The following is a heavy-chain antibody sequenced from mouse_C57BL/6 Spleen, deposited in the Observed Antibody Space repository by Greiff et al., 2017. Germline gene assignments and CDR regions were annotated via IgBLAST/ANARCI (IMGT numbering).Heavy chain of an antibody. D-gene: IGHD1-1*01. V-gene: IGHV5-6*01. CDR2: ISSGGSYA. CDR3: ARQMDYGSSYAMDY. CDR1: GFTFSSYG. J-gene: IGHJ4*01. Sequence: VQLQQSGGDLVKPGGSLKLSCAASGFTFSSYGMSWVRQTPDKRLEWVATISSGGSYASYPDSVKGRFTISRDNAKNTLYLQMSSLKSEDTAMYYCARQMDYGSSYAMDYWGQGTSVTVSS.